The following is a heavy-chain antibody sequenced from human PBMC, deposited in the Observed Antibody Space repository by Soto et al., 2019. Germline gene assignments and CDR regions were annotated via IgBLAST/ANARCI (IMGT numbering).Heavy chain of an antibody. Sequence: QVQLVESGGGVVQPGRSLRLSCAASGFTFSSYAMHWVRQAPGKGLEWVAVISYDGSNKYYADSVKGRFTISRDNSKNTLYLQLNSLRAEDTAVDCCARDRRDLRFLEWSYYFDYWGQGTLVTVSS. CDR1: GFTFSSYA. D-gene: IGHD3-3*01. CDR2: ISYDGSNK. CDR3: ARDRRDLRFLEWSYYFDY. V-gene: IGHV3-30-3*01. J-gene: IGHJ4*02.